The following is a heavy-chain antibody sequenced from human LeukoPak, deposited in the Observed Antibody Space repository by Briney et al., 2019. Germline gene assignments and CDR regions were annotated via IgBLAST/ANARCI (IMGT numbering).Heavy chain of an antibody. CDR3: AKVPYSDYGSGRPPFMDV. CDR2: ISDRGGST. CDR1: GITLSNYG. D-gene: IGHD3-10*01. V-gene: IGHV3-23*01. Sequence: GGSLRLSCVVSGITLSNYGMSWVRQAPGKGLEWVAGISDRGGSTNYADSVKGRFTISRDNPKNTLYLQMNSLRAEDTAIHYCAKVPYSDYGSGRPPFMDVWGQGTTVAVSS. J-gene: IGHJ6*02.